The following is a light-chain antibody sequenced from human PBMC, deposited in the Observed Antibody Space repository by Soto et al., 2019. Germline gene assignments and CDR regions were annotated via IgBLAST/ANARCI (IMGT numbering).Light chain of an antibody. J-gene: IGKJ2*01. CDR3: HQDGSSPMYT. V-gene: IGKV3-20*01. CDR1: QSVSSSY. Sequence: EIVLTQSPGTLSLSPGERATLSCRASQSVSSSYLAWYQQRPGQAPRLLIYGASSRAAGIPDRFSGSGSGTDFTLTISRMEPADFAVYSCHQDGSSPMYTFGQWTKLEIK. CDR2: GAS.